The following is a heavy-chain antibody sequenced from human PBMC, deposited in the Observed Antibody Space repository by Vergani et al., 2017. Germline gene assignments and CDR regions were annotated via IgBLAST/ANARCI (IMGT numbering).Heavy chain of an antibody. D-gene: IGHD3-22*01. J-gene: IGHJ6*02. CDR3: AKDLSYYDSSGYYLYYYYYGMDV. V-gene: IGHV3-30*18. CDR2: ISYDGSNK. Sequence: QVQLVESGGGVVQPGRSLRLSCAASGFTFSSYGMHWVRQAPGXGLEWVAVISYDGSNKYYADSVKGRFTISRDNSKNTLYLQMNSLRAEDTAVYYCAKDLSYYDSSGYYLYYYYYGMDVWGQGTTVTVSS. CDR1: GFTFSSYG.